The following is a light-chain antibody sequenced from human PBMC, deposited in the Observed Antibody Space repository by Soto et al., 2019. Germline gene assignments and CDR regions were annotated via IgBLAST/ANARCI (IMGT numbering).Light chain of an antibody. CDR3: SSYTSISTVV. CDR1: SSDVGGYNY. J-gene: IGLJ2*01. Sequence: QSALAQPASVSGSPGQSITISCTGTSSDVGGYNYVSWYQQHPGKPPKLMIYDVNNRPSGVSNRFSGSKSGNTASLTISGLQAEDEADYYCSSYTSISTVVFGGGTKVTVL. V-gene: IGLV2-14*01. CDR2: DVN.